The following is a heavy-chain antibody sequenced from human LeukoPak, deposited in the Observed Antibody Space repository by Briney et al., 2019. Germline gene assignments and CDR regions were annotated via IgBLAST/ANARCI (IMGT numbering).Heavy chain of an antibody. V-gene: IGHV3-30-3*01. CDR1: GFTFSSYA. J-gene: IGHJ4*02. Sequence: PGRSLRLSCAASGFTFSSYAMHWVRQAPGKGLEWVTFISYDGSNTYYADSVKGRFTISRGNSKNTLYLQMNSLRAEDTAVYYCARDWRDYFDYWGQGTLVTVSS. D-gene: IGHD3-3*01. CDR2: ISYDGSNT. CDR3: ARDWRDYFDY.